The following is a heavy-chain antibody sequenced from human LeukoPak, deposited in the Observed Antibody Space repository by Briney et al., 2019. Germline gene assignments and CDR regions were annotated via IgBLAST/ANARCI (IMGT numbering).Heavy chain of an antibody. D-gene: IGHD2-21*02. V-gene: IGHV3-7*01. Sequence: GGSLRLSCAASGFTFSTYWMNWYRQAPGKGLEWVGNINQDASEINYVASVRGRDTLSRDNAKSSLHLQMTSLRAEDTVVYSCATDRDNSDWQKRFDSWGQGTLVTVSS. CDR3: ATDRDNSDWQKRFDS. CDR2: INQDASEI. J-gene: IGHJ4*02. CDR1: GFTFSTYW.